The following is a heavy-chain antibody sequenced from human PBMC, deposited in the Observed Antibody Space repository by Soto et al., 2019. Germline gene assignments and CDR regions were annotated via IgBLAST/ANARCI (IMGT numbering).Heavy chain of an antibody. J-gene: IGHJ5*02. CDR2: IYHGGST. D-gene: IGHD3-22*01. CDR3: ARVGPWVPYYYDSSPYTFENWFDP. CDR1: GDSISRGFYY. Sequence: SETLSLTCTVSGDSISRGFYYWGWLRQPPGKGLEWIGSIYHGGSTYYNPSLNSRVTLSIDMTNNHVSLILNSVTAADTAVYYCARVGPWVPYYYDSSPYTFENWFDPWGQGTLVTVSS. V-gene: IGHV4-38-2*02.